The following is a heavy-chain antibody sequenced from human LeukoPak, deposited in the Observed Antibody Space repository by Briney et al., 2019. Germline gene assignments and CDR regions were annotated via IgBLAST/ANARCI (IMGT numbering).Heavy chain of an antibody. CDR3: ATDYVWGSYRYTDTSFDY. CDR2: IIPILGIA. Sequence: SVKVSCKASGGTFSSYAISWVRQAPGQGLEWMGRIIPILGIANYAQKFQGRVTITADKSTSTAYMELSSLRSEDTAVYYCATDYVWGSYRYTDTSFDYWGQGTLVTVSS. J-gene: IGHJ4*02. D-gene: IGHD3-16*02. CDR1: GGTFSSYA. V-gene: IGHV1-69*04.